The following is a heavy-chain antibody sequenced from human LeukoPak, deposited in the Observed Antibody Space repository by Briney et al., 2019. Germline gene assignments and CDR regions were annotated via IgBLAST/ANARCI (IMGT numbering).Heavy chain of an antibody. D-gene: IGHD2-2*01. Sequence: ASVKVSCKASGGTFSSYAISWVRQAPGQGLEWMGGIIPIFGTANYAQKFQGRVTTTADESTSTAYMELSSLRSEDTAVYYCARSETLQNCSSTSCYPRNWFDPWGQGTLVTVSS. CDR2: IIPIFGTA. J-gene: IGHJ5*02. V-gene: IGHV1-69*13. CDR3: ARSETLQNCSSTSCYPRNWFDP. CDR1: GGTFSSYA.